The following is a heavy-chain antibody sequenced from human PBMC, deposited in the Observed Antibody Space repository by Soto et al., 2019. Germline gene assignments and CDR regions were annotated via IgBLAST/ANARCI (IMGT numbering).Heavy chain of an antibody. V-gene: IGHV3-30*18. J-gene: IGHJ6*02. CDR3: ANSEYSRYKNIDV. D-gene: IGHD5-18*01. CDR1: GFTFRSYG. CDR2: ISYDGSIK. Sequence: QVQLVESGGGVVQPGRSLRLSCAASGFTFRSYGMHWVRQAPGRGLEWVALISYDGSIKYYADSVRGRFTTSRDNSKNTLYLQMNSLRAEDTAVYYCANSEYSRYKNIDVWGQGTTVTVSS.